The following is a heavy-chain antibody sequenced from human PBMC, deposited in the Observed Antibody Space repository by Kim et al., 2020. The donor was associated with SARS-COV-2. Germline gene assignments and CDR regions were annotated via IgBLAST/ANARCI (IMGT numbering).Heavy chain of an antibody. CDR3: AREVYDILTGYGAFDI. D-gene: IGHD3-9*01. J-gene: IGHJ3*02. Sequence: VKSRITITPDTSKNQFSLQLNSVTPEDTAVYYCAREVYDILTGYGAFDIWGQGTMVTVSS. V-gene: IGHV6-1*01.